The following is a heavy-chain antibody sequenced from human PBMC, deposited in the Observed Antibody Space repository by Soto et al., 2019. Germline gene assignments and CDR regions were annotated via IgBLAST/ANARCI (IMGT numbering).Heavy chain of an antibody. V-gene: IGHV1-46*01. CDR2: INPSSGYT. J-gene: IGHJ5*02. CDR1: GYTFTTHW. D-gene: IGHD3-22*01. Sequence: VASVKVSCKASGYTFTTHWMHWVRQAPGQGLEWMAVINPSSGYTTYAQKFQGRVTVTRDTSTNMVYMELSSLRSEDTAVYYCARDQSDESSAYSYWWFDPWGQGTLVTVSS. CDR3: ARDQSDESSAYSYWWFDP.